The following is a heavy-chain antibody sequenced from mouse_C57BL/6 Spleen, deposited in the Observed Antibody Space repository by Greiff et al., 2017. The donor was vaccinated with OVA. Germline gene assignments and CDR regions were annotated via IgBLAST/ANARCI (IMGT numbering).Heavy chain of an antibody. CDR2: ISSGGDYI. Sequence: EVMLVESGEGLVKPGGSLKLSCAASGFTFSSYAMSWVRQTPEKRLEWVAYISSGGDYIYYADTVKGRFTISRDNARNTLYLQMSSLKSEDTAMYYCTREGDGYYDFDYWGQGTTLTVSS. D-gene: IGHD2-3*01. V-gene: IGHV5-9-1*02. CDR3: TREGDGYYDFDY. CDR1: GFTFSSYA. J-gene: IGHJ2*01.